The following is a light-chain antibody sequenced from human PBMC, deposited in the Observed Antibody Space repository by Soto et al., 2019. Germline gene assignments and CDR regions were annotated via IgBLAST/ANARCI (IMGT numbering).Light chain of an antibody. J-gene: IGKJ1*01. CDR3: QHYDSYPDR. CDR1: QTISSW. Sequence: MNLSPFALSVSIRDRVTITCRASQTISSWLAWYQQKPGKAPKLLIYKVSTLKSGVPSRFSGSGSGTEFTLTISSLQPEDFATYYCQHYDSYPDRFGQGTKVDI. V-gene: IGKV1-5*03. CDR2: KVS.